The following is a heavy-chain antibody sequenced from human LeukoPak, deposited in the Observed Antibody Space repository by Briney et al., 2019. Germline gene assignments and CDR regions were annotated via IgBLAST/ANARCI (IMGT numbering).Heavy chain of an antibody. Sequence: ASVKVSCKATGYTFTSYYMHWVRQAPGQGLEWMGIINPSGGSTSYAQKFQGRVTMTRDTSTSTAYMELSSLRAEDTAVYYCARAPYYDYYMDVWGKGTTVTVSS. CDR2: INPSGGST. J-gene: IGHJ6*03. CDR3: ARAPYYDYYMDV. CDR1: GYTFTSYY. V-gene: IGHV1-46*01.